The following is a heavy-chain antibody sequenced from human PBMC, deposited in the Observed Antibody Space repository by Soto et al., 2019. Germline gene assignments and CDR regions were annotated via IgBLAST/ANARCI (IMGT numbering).Heavy chain of an antibody. CDR1: GFSLTNAG. V-gene: IGHV3-15*07. J-gene: IGHJ5*02. Sequence: DVQLVESGGGLVKPGGSLRLSCAASGFSLTNAGMNWVRQAPGKGLEWVGRIKSKTDGGTIDDAARGKGRFTFSRDDSRNTLCLQLNSLKTEDTAVYYCTTERLSGGDCGSSENCTRSWGQGALVTVAS. CDR2: IKSKTDGGTI. D-gene: IGHD3-16*01. CDR3: TTERLSGGDCGSSENCTRS.